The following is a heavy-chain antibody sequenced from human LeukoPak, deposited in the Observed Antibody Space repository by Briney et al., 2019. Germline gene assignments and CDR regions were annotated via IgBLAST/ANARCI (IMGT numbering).Heavy chain of an antibody. V-gene: IGHV3-30*18. D-gene: IGHD3-22*01. CDR1: GFTFSSYG. CDR3: AKDGMYYYDSSGYHQLDY. Sequence: GGSLRLSCAASGFTFSSYGMHWVRQAPGKGLEWEAFISYDGSNKYYADSVKGRFTISRDNSKNTVYLQMNSLRAEDTAVYYCAKDGMYYYDSSGYHQLDYWGQGTLVTVSS. CDR2: ISYDGSNK. J-gene: IGHJ4*02.